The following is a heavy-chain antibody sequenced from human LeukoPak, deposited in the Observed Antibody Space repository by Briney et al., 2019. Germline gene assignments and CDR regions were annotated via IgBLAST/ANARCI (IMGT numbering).Heavy chain of an antibody. J-gene: IGHJ5*02. Sequence: PGGSLRLSCAASGFTFDDYGMSWVRQAPGKGLEWVSGINWNGGSTGYADSVKGRFTISRDNAKNSLCLQMNSLRAEDTALYHCARVYYYGSGRSWFDPWGQGTLVTVSS. CDR3: ARVYYYGSGRSWFDP. CDR2: INWNGGST. CDR1: GFTFDDYG. V-gene: IGHV3-20*01. D-gene: IGHD3-10*01.